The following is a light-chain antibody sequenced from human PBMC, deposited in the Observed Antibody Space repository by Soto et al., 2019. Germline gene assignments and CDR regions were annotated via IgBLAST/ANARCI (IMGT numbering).Light chain of an antibody. J-gene: IGKJ1*01. CDR2: KAS. Sequence: DIQMTQSPSTLSAFVGERITNTCRASQSNSSWLAWYQQKPGEAPKLLINKASTLESGVPSRFSGSGSGTEFTLTFSSLQPDDFATYYCQQYNTYSTFGQGTKV. CDR1: QSNSSW. V-gene: IGKV1-5*03. CDR3: QQYNTYST.